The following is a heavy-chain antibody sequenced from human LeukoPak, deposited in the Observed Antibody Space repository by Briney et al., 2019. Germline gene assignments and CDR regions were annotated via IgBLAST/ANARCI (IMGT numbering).Heavy chain of an antibody. D-gene: IGHD5-12*01. CDR2: ISSSSSYI. Sequence: GGSLRLSCAASGFTFSSYSMNWVRQAPGKGLEWVSSISSSSSYIYYADSVKGRFTISRDNAKNSLYLQVNSLRAEDTAVYYCARGSPGVVATIGSFWGQGTLVTVSS. V-gene: IGHV3-21*01. CDR1: GFTFSSYS. J-gene: IGHJ4*02. CDR3: ARGSPGVVATIGSF.